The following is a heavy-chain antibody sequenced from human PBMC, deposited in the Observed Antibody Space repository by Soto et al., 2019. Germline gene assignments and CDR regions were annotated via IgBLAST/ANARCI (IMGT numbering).Heavy chain of an antibody. V-gene: IGHV1-8*01. CDR1: RDSVSSYE. CDR2: MNPNSGNT. J-gene: IGHJ5*02. Sequence: ASAKFSWKASRDSVSSYEINWVRKATGQGLEWMGWMNPNSGNTGYAQKFQGRVTMTRNTSISTAYMELSSLRSEDTAVYYCASGGSVDDYDNWFDPWGQGTLVTVSS. CDR3: ASGGSVDDYDNWFDP. D-gene: IGHD4-17*01.